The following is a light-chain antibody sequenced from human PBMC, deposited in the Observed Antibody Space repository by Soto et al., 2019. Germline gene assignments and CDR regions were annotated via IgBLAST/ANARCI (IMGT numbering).Light chain of an antibody. Sequence: QSALTQPPSASGSPGQSVTISCTGTSSDVGAYIYVSWYQQHPGTAPKLIIYEVNKRPSGVPDRFSGSRSDNTASLTVSGLQPEDAADYYCISYAGNHNLVFGGGTKVTVL. CDR2: EVN. J-gene: IGLJ2*01. V-gene: IGLV2-8*01. CDR1: SSDVGAYIY. CDR3: ISYAGNHNLV.